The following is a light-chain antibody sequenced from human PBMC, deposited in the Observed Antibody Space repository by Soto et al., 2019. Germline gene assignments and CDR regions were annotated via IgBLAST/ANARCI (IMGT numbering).Light chain of an antibody. CDR2: GNI. CDR3: QSYDSSLSGSV. J-gene: IGLJ3*02. V-gene: IGLV1-40*01. Sequence: QLVLTQPPSVSGAPGQRVTISCTGRSSNIGAGYDVHWYQQLPGTAPKLLIYGNINRPSRVPDRFSGSKSGTSASLAITGLQAEDEADYYCQSYDSSLSGSVFGGGTKVTVL. CDR1: SSNIGAGYD.